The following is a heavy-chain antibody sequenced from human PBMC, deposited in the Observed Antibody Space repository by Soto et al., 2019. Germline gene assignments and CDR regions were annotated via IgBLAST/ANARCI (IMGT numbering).Heavy chain of an antibody. CDR2: IYSGGST. CDR3: ARGGHYDGSGDYPGLFDY. D-gene: IGHD3-22*01. Sequence: GGSLRLSCAASGFTVSSNYMSWVRQAPGKGLEWVSFIYSGGSTYYADSVKGRFTISRDNSKNTLYLQMNSLRAEDTAVYYCARGGHYDGSGDYPGLFDYSGQGTLVIVSS. V-gene: IGHV3-53*01. CDR1: GFTVSSNY. J-gene: IGHJ4*02.